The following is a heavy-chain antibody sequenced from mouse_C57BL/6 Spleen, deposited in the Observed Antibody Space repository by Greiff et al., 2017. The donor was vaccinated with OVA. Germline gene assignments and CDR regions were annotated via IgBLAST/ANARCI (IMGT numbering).Heavy chain of an antibody. CDR2: IYPGDGDT. CDR1: GYAFSSYW. J-gene: IGHJ1*03. Sequence: QVHVKQSGAELVKPGASVKISCKASGYAFSSYWMNWVKQRPGKGLEWIGEIYPGDGDTNYNEKFKGKATLTADKSSSTAYMQLSSLTSEDSAVYYCARGGTTVVGGYWYFDVWGTGTTVTVSS. V-gene: IGHV1-80*01. CDR3: ARGGTTVVGGYWYFDV. D-gene: IGHD1-1*01.